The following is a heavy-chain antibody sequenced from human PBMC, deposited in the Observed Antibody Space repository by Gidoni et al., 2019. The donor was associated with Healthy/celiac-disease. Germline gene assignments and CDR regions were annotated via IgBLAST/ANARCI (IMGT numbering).Heavy chain of an antibody. Sequence: QVQLQESGPGLVKPSQTLSLTCTVSGGSISSGGYYWSWIRQPPGKGLEWIGYIYYSGSTYYNPSLKSRVTISVDTSKNQFSLKLSSVTAADTAVYYCARGIAAAGTSFSYYYYGMDVWGQGTTVTVSS. J-gene: IGHJ6*02. CDR3: ARGIAAAGTSFSYYYYGMDV. V-gene: IGHV4-31*03. D-gene: IGHD6-13*01. CDR2: IYYSGST. CDR1: GGSISSGGYY.